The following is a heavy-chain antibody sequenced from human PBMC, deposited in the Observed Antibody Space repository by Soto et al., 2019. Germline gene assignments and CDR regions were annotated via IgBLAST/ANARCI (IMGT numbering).Heavy chain of an antibody. CDR3: ARLSSGSYYHRWFDP. Sequence: SETLFLTCTVSGGSISSYYWSWIRQPPGKGLEWIGYIYYSGSTNYNPSLKSRVTISVDTSKNQFSLKLSSVTAADTAVYYCARLSSGSYYHRWFDPWGQGTLVTVS. D-gene: IGHD1-26*01. CDR2: IYYSGST. V-gene: IGHV4-59*08. J-gene: IGHJ5*02. CDR1: GGSISSYY.